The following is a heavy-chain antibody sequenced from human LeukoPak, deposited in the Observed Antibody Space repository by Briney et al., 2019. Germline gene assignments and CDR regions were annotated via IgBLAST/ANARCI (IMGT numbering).Heavy chain of an antibody. Sequence: GASVKVSCKXSGGTFSSYAISWVRQAPGQGLEWMGRIIPIFGTANYAQKFQGRVTITTDESTSTAYMELSSLRSEDTAVYYCARDVSHGEQLDPFDYWGQGTLVTVSS. CDR2: IIPIFGTA. J-gene: IGHJ4*02. CDR1: GGTFSSYA. CDR3: ARDVSHGEQLDPFDY. D-gene: IGHD6-13*01. V-gene: IGHV1-69*05.